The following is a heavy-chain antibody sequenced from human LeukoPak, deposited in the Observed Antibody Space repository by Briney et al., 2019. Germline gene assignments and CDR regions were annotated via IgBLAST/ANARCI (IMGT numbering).Heavy chain of an antibody. CDR1: GYTFASYG. J-gene: IGHJ5*02. CDR3: ARGIAAAGGTWFDP. V-gene: IGHV1-18*01. D-gene: IGHD6-13*01. CDR2: VSAYNGNT. Sequence: ASVKVSCKASGYTFASYGISWVRQAPGQGLEWMGWVSAYNGNTNYAQKLQGRVTMTTDTSTSTAYMELRSLRSDDTAVYYCARGIAAAGGTWFDPWGQGTLVTVSS.